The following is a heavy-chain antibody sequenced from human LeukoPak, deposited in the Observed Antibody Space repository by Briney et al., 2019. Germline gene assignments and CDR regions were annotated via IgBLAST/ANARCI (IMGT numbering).Heavy chain of an antibody. CDR1: GGSFSNYY. J-gene: IGHJ3*02. Sequence: SETLSLTCAVYGGSFSNYYWSWIRQPPGKGLEWIGEIHQSGRTNYNPSLKSRVTISVDTSKHQFSLKLSSVTATDTAVYYCAKAPTVITYDAFDIWGQGTMVTVSS. V-gene: IGHV4-34*01. D-gene: IGHD4-23*01. CDR2: IHQSGRT. CDR3: AKAPTVITYDAFDI.